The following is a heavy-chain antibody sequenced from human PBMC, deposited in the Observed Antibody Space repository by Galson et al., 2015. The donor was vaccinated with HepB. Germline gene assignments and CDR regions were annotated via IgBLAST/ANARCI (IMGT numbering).Heavy chain of an antibody. Sequence: TLSLTCTVSGVAISSGSYHYSWIRQHPGKGLEWIGYINYSGTTYYNPSLKSRLTISVDMSKNQFSLRLSSVTAADTAVYYCARVFVVGWFDPWGQGTLVTVSS. J-gene: IGHJ5*02. CDR2: INYSGTT. V-gene: IGHV4-31*03. CDR1: GVAISSGSYH. D-gene: IGHD3-9*01. CDR3: ARVFVVGWFDP.